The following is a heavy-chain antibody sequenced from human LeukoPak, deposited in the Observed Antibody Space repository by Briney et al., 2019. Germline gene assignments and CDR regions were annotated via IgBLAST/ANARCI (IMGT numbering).Heavy chain of an antibody. CDR3: ARDNSGRNGPLDY. J-gene: IGHJ4*02. V-gene: IGHV4-59*12. Sequence: SETLSLTCTVSGGSISSSYWSWIRQPPGKGLEWIGYIYYSGSTSYNPSLKSRVTISVDTSKNQFSLRLSSVTAADTAVYYCARDNSGRNGPLDYWGQGTLVTVSS. CDR2: IYYSGST. CDR1: GGSISSSY. D-gene: IGHD1-26*01.